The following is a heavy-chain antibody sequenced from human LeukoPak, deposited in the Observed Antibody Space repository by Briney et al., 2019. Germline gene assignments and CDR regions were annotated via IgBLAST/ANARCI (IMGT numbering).Heavy chain of an antibody. CDR2: IKEDGSEK. CDR1: GFTFSNYW. J-gene: IGHJ4*02. D-gene: IGHD6-13*01. V-gene: IGHV3-7*01. Sequence: GGSLKLSCAASGFTFSNYWMSWVRQAPGKGLEWVANIKEDGSEKYYVDSVKGRFTISRDNARNSLYLQMNSLRAEDTAVYYCASGRQLGYWGQGTLVTVSS. CDR3: ASGRQLGY.